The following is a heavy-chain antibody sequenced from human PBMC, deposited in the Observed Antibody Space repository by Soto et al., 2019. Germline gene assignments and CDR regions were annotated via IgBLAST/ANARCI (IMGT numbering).Heavy chain of an antibody. J-gene: IGHJ5*01. V-gene: IGHV4-31*03. CDR2: IYYSGST. CDR3: ARGCIPPLLSDCWLDS. D-gene: IGHD2-15*01. Sequence: PSETLSLTCTVSGGSISSGGYYWSWIRQHPGKGLEWIGYIYYSGSTYYNPSLKSRVTISLVRSKNQFSLKLNSVTAADTAVYYCARGCIPPLLSDCWLDSWGQGTLVTISS. CDR1: GGSISSGGYY.